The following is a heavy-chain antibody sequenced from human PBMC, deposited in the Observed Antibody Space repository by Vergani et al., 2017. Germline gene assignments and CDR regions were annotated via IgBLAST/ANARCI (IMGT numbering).Heavy chain of an antibody. J-gene: IGHJ6*03. CDR1: GGSISSGDYY. Sequence: QVQLQESGPGLVKPSQTLSLTCTVSGGSISSGDYYWSWIRQPPGKGLEWIGYIYYSGSTYYNPSLKSRVTISVDTSKNQFSLKLSSVTAADTAVYYCANVGPWSGYLGCYYYIDVWGKGATVTVSS. D-gene: IGHD3-3*01. CDR2: IYYSGST. V-gene: IGHV4-30-4*01. CDR3: ANVGPWSGYLGCYYYIDV.